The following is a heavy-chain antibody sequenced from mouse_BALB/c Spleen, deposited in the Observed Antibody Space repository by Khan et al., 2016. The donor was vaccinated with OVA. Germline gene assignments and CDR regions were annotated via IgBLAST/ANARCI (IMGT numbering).Heavy chain of an antibody. CDR1: GYTFTDYV. D-gene: IGHD1-2*01. V-gene: IGHV1-81*01. Sequence: QVRLQQSGPELVKPGASVKMSCKASGYTFTDYVISWVKQRTGQGLEWIGEIYPGSGSTYYNEKFKGKATLTADKSSNTAYMQLSSLTSEESAVYLGGRPSIHDYGYNAMDYWGQGTSVTVSS. CDR2: IYPGSGST. CDR3: GRPSIHDYGYNAMDY. J-gene: IGHJ4*01.